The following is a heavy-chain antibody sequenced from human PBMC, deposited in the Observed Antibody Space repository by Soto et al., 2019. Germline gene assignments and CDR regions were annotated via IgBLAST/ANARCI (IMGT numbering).Heavy chain of an antibody. D-gene: IGHD5-12*01. V-gene: IGHV3-30-3*01. Sequence: QVQLVESGGGVVQPGRSLRLSCAASGFTFSSYAMHWVRQAPGKGLEWVAVISYDGSNKYYADSVKGRFTISRDNSKNKLYLQMNSLRAEDTAVYYCARDQRREYSADAGSYWGQGTLVTVSS. J-gene: IGHJ1*01. CDR1: GFTFSSYA. CDR2: ISYDGSNK. CDR3: ARDQRREYSADAGSY.